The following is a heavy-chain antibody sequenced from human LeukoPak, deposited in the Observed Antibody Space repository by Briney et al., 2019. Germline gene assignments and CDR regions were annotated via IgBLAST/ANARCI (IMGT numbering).Heavy chain of an antibody. CDR1: GGSISNYY. V-gene: IGHV4-59*12. CDR3: ARRPYCSGGSCYRHYYYMDV. J-gene: IGHJ6*03. D-gene: IGHD2-15*01. CDR2: IYYTGST. Sequence: SETLSLTCTVSGGSISNYYWNWIRQPPGKGLEWIGYIYYTGSTNYNPSLKSRVTISVDTSKNQFSLKLSSVTAADTAVYYCARRPYCSGGSCYRHYYYMDVWGKGTTVTISS.